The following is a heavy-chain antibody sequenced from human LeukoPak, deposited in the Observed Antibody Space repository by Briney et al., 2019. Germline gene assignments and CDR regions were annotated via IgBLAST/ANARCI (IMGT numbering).Heavy chain of an antibody. CDR3: ARGFGSSWPEYYYYYYMDV. D-gene: IGHD6-13*01. CDR1: GDSIGNYY. CDR2: VYITGAT. V-gene: IGHV4-4*07. J-gene: IGHJ6*03. Sequence: SETLSLTCSVSGDSIGNYYWNWIRQPAGKGLEWIGRVYITGATNYNPSLKSRVTMSVDTSQNQFSLRLTSVTAADTAVYYCARGFGSSWPEYYYYYYMDVWGKGTTVTVSS.